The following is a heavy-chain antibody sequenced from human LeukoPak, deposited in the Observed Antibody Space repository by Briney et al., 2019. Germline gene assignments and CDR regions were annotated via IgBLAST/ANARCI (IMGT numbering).Heavy chain of an antibody. CDR1: GGTFSSYA. Sequence: ASVKVSCKASGGTFSSYAISWVRQAPGQGLEWMGGIIPIFGTANYAQKFQGRVTITADESTSTAYMELSSLRSEDTAVYYCARRYRSGGSCSQSFDYWGQGTLVTVSS. D-gene: IGHD2-15*01. CDR3: ARRYRSGGSCSQSFDY. J-gene: IGHJ4*02. CDR2: IIPIFGTA. V-gene: IGHV1-69*13.